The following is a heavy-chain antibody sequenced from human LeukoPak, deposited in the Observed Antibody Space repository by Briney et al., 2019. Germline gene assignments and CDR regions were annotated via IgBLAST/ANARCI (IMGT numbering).Heavy chain of an antibody. CDR2: IYYSGNT. CDR3: ARRVYGTSQYY. V-gene: IGHV4-39*01. J-gene: IGHJ4*02. Sequence: SETLSLTCTVSGGSISNSNSFWAWIRQPPGKGLEWIGTIYYSGNTHYSPSLKSRVTISVDTSKNQFSLKLSSVTATDTALYYCARRVYGTSQYYWGQGTLVTVSS. CDR1: GGSISNSNSF. D-gene: IGHD5/OR15-5a*01.